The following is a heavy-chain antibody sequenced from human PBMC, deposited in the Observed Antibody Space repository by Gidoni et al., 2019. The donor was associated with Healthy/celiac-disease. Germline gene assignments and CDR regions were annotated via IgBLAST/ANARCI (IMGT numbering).Heavy chain of an antibody. J-gene: IGHJ6*02. CDR2: INPNSGGT. CDR3: ARGLRYFDWLLTPETEWDA. V-gene: IGHV1-2*02. Sequence: QVQLVQSGAEVKKPGASVKVSCTASGYTFTGYYMHWVRQAPGQGLEWMGWINPNSGGTNYAQKFQGRVTMTRDTSISTAYMELSRLRSDDTAVYYCARGLRYFDWLLTPETEWDAWGQGTTVTVSS. D-gene: IGHD3-9*01. CDR1: GYTFTGYY.